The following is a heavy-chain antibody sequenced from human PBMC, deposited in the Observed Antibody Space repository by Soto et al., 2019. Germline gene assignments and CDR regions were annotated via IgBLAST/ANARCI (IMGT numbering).Heavy chain of an antibody. CDR2: IYWNDDK. CDR1: GFSFSSSGEG. Sequence: QITLKESGPTLVKPTQPLTLTCTFSGFSFSSSGEGVGWIRQPPGKSLEWLALIYWNDDKRYSPSLKSRLTITKDTSKNQVVLTMTNMDPVDTGTYFCVHRTWYTTYHSWGQGALVTVSS. D-gene: IGHD1-20*01. V-gene: IGHV2-5*01. CDR3: VHRTWYTTYHS. J-gene: IGHJ4*02.